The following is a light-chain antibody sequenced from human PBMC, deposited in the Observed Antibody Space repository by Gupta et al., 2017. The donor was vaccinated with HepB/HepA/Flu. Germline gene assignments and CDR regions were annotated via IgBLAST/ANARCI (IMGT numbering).Light chain of an antibody. CDR2: AAS. CDR3: QQAHSFPLT. J-gene: IGKJ4*01. Sequence: DIQLTQSPSSVSASVGDRVTITCRASQFITSWLAWYQQKPGKAPKLLIFAASSLPAGVPSRFSGSGSGTDFTLTIINLQPEDFATYYCQQAHSFPLTFGGGTKVQIK. CDR1: QFITSW. V-gene: IGKV1-12*01.